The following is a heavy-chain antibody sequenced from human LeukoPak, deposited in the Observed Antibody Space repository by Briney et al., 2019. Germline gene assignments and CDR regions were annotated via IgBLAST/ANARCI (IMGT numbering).Heavy chain of an antibody. D-gene: IGHD1-14*01. CDR3: AKAGVHFYYYYMDV. CDR2: ISGSGGST. J-gene: IGHJ6*03. V-gene: IGHV3-23*01. Sequence: GGSLRLSCAASGFTFSSYGMSWVRQAPGKGLEWVSAISGSGGSTYYADSVKGRFTISRDNSKNTLYLQMNSLRAEYTAVYYCAKAGVHFYYYYMDVWGKGTTVTISS. CDR1: GFTFSSYG.